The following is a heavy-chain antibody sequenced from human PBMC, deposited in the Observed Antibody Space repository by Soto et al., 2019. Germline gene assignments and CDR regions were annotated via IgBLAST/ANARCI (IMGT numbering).Heavy chain of an antibody. Sequence: QVQLVQSGAEVKKPGSSVRISCTASGVAFSNYTFTWVRRAPGQGLEWMGRVIPLLDASNYAEKFQDRVTITADRSTSTDYMELSGLKSEDSAIYYCASGKSQMTQDRMGFYYYMDVWGKGTTVTVSS. CDR2: VIPLLDAS. D-gene: IGHD2-15*01. CDR3: ASGKSQMTQDRMGFYYYMDV. V-gene: IGHV1-69*08. J-gene: IGHJ6*03. CDR1: GVAFSNYT.